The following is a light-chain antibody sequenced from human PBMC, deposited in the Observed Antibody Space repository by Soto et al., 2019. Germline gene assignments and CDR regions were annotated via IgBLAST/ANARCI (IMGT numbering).Light chain of an antibody. CDR1: QSISNR. J-gene: IGKJ1*01. CDR2: DAS. CDR3: QHYGGMWA. V-gene: IGKV1-5*01. Sequence: DIHMTQSPSTRSAWVLGRVSSGFRASQSISNRLAWYQQKPGKAPKVLIYDASSLESGVPSRFSGSGSGTEFILTISSLQTDDFATYYCQHYGGMWAFGQGTKVDIK.